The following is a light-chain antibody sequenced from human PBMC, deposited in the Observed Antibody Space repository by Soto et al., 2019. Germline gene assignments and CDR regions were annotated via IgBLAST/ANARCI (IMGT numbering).Light chain of an antibody. CDR1: QSVSSSY. CDR2: GAS. Sequence: EIVLTQSPGTLSLSPGERVTLSCRASQSVSSSYLAWYQQKPGQAPRLLIFGASSRATGIPDRFSGSGSGTDFTLTISGLEPEDFAVYYCQQYGSSPPVTFGQGTRLEIK. J-gene: IGKJ5*01. CDR3: QQYGSSPPVT. V-gene: IGKV3-20*01.